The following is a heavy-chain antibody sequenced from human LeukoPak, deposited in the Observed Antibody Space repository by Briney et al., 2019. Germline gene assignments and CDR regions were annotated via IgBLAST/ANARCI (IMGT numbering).Heavy chain of an antibody. CDR2: ISYSGST. CDR1: GGSISSYY. J-gene: IGHJ4*02. V-gene: IGHV4-59*01. Sequence: SETLSLTCTVSGGSISSYYWSWIRQPPGRGLEWIGYISYSGSTNYNPSLKSRVTISVDTSKNQFSLKLSSVTAADTAVYYCARGTLFRGVIIRQTYSFDYWGQGALVTVSS. D-gene: IGHD3-10*01. CDR3: ARGTLFRGVIIRQTYSFDY.